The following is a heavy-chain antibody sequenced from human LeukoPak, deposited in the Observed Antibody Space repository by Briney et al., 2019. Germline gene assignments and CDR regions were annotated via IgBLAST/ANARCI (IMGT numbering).Heavy chain of an antibody. D-gene: IGHD1-26*01. J-gene: IGHJ4*02. Sequence: ASVKVSCKASGYTFTSYDINWVRQATGQGLEWMGWTNTNTGNPTYAQGFTGRFVFSLDTSVSTAYLQISSLKAEDTAVYYCARDGEWELGYYFDYWGQGTLVTVSS. V-gene: IGHV7-4-1*02. CDR1: GYTFTSYD. CDR3: ARDGEWELGYYFDY. CDR2: TNTNTGNP.